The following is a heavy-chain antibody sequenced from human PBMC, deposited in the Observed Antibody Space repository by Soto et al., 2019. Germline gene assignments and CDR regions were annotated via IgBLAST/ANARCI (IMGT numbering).Heavy chain of an antibody. CDR3: AREVWLRLVGHYYGMDV. CDR1: GFTFSSYG. CDR2: IWYDGSNK. Sequence: QVQLVASGGGVVQPGRSLRLSCAASGFTFSSYGMHWVRQAPGKGLEWVAVIWYDGSNKYYADSVKGRFTISRDNSKNTPYLQMNSLRAEDTAVYYCAREVWLRLVGHYYGMDVWGQGTTVTVSS. D-gene: IGHD5-12*01. V-gene: IGHV3-33*01. J-gene: IGHJ6*02.